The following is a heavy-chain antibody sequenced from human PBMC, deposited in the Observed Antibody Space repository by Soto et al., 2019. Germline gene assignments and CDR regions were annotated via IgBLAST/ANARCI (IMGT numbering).Heavy chain of an antibody. V-gene: IGHV4-30-4*01. CDR1: GDSISSGDYY. Sequence: PSETLSLTCTVSGDSISSGDYYWSWIRQPPGKGLEWIGLIYYSGSTHYNPSLKSRLIISVNTSKNQFSLKLTSATAADTAVYYCARDCKRYSSSPGPLYYWGQGTLVTVSS. D-gene: IGHD6-6*01. J-gene: IGHJ4*02. CDR3: ARDCKRYSSSPGPLYY. CDR2: IYYSGST.